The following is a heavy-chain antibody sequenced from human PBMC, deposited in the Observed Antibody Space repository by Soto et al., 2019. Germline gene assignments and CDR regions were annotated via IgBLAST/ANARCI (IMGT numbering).Heavy chain of an antibody. CDR3: ARARFCSSGSRYYDP. V-gene: IGHV1-8*01. CDR1: GYTFSRYE. J-gene: IGHJ5*02. D-gene: IGHD2-2*01. CDR2: MNSNSGNT. Sequence: ASVKVSCKASGYTFSRYEINWVRQATGQGLEWMGWMNSNSGNTGYAQKFQGRVTMTRNTSITTAYMELSSLRSEDTAVYYCARARFCSSGSRYYDPWGQGTLVTVSS.